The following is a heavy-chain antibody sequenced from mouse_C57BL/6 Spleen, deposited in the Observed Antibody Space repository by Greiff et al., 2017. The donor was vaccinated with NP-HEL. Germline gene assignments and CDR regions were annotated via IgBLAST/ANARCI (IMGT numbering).Heavy chain of an antibody. CDR2: IYWDDDK. V-gene: IGHV8-12*01. J-gene: IGHJ3*01. CDR1: GFSLSTSGMG. CDR3: ARSHGSSLWFAY. D-gene: IGHD1-1*01. Sequence: QVTLKECGPGILQSSQTLSLTCSFSGFSLSTSGMGVSWIRQPSGKGLEWLAHIYWDDDKRYNPSLKSRLTISKDTSRNQVFLKITSVDTADTATYYCARSHGSSLWFAYWGQGTLVTVSA.